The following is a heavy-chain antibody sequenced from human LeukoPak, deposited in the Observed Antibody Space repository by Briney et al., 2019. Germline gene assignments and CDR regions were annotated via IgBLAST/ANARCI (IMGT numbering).Heavy chain of an antibody. CDR1: RFTFSNYG. CDR3: AKDGGMTTEDHDAFDI. Sequence: GGSLRLSCAASRFTFSNYGMHWVRQAPGKGLEWVAFIRYDGSKKYYADSVKGRFTISRDNSKNTFYLQMNSLKREDTAVYYCAKDGGMTTEDHDAFDIWGQGTLVTVSS. D-gene: IGHD4-17*01. J-gene: IGHJ3*02. V-gene: IGHV3-30*02. CDR2: IRYDGSKK.